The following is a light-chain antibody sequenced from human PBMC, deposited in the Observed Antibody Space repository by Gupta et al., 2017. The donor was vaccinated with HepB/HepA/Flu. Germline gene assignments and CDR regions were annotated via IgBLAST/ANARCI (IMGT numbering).Light chain of an antibody. Sequence: DIQMTQSPSSLSAFVGDRFTITCRASQNIDTCLDWYQQEGGRAPKFLIYNSSSLHSGVPSRFSGSGYGTDFTLTITRRQPEEFATYYCQQRDSTPLTFGGGTTVYIK. V-gene: IGKV1-39*01. J-gene: IGKJ4*01. CDR2: NSS. CDR1: QNIDTC. CDR3: QQRDSTPLT.